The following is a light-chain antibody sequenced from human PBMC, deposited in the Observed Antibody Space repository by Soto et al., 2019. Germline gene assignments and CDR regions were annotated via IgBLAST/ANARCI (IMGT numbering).Light chain of an antibody. J-gene: IGKJ4*01. CDR3: QQYHYWPLT. V-gene: IGKV3-15*01. Sequence: IVMTQSPATLSVSPGERATLSCRASQSVSSNLARYQQKPGQAPRLLIYGASTRAAGFPARFSGRGSGTEFTLTINILQSEDFAVYYCQQYHYWPLTFGGGTKVEIK. CDR2: GAS. CDR1: QSVSSN.